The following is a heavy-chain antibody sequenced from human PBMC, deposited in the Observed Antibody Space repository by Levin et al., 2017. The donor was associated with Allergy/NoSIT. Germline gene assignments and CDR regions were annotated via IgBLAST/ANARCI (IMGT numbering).Heavy chain of an antibody. CDR1: GGSISSYY. CDR2: IYYSGST. D-gene: IGHD3-22*01. Sequence: SETLSLTCTVSGGSISSYYWSWIRQPPGKGLEWIGYIYYSGSTNYNPSLKSRVTISVDTSKNQFSLKLSSVTAADTAVYYCARDHRQRRYYYDSSGYYYDYGMDVWGQGTTVTVSS. J-gene: IGHJ6*02. CDR3: ARDHRQRRYYYDSSGYYYDYGMDV. V-gene: IGHV4-59*01.